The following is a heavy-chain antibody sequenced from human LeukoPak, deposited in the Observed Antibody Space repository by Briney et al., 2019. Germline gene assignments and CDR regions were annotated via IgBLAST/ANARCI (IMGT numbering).Heavy chain of an antibody. CDR3: ARDRGWRSSGYYLYHFDY. D-gene: IGHD3-22*01. J-gene: IGHJ4*02. CDR1: GFTFTDYF. CDR2: IKHNGGEK. V-gene: IGHV3-7*01. Sequence: GGSLRLSCVASGFTFTDYFMSWVRQAPGKGLEWVASIKHNGGEKYYVASVTGRFTISSDNDTNSLYLEMSSLRVEDTAVYYCARDRGWRSSGYYLYHFDYWGQGTLVTFAS.